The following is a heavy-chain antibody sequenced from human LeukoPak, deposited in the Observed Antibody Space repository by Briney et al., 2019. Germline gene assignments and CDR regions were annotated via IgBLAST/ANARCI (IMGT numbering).Heavy chain of an antibody. CDR1: GFTFSSYA. Sequence: GGSLRLSCAASGFTFSSYAMSWVRQAPGKGLEWVSAISGSGGSTYYADSVKGRFTISRDNAKNSLYLQMNSLRAEDTAVYYCARGFYYDSSGHNWFDPWGQGTLVTVSS. CDR2: ISGSGGST. V-gene: IGHV3-23*01. D-gene: IGHD3-22*01. J-gene: IGHJ5*02. CDR3: ARGFYYDSSGHNWFDP.